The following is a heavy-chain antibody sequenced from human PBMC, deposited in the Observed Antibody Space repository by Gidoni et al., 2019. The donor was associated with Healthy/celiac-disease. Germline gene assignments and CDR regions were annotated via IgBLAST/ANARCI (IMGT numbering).Heavy chain of an antibody. CDR1: GYTLTELS. CDR2: FDPEDGET. Sequence: QVQLVQSGAEVKKPGASVKVSCKVSGYTLTELSMHWVRQAPGKGLEWMGGFDPEDGETIYAQKFQGRVTMTEDTSTDTAYMELSSLRSEDTAVYYCATDKRPPYPPQVTVNYDYVWGGAFGIWGQGTMVTVSS. CDR3: ATDKRPPYPPQVTVNYDYVWGGAFGI. V-gene: IGHV1-24*01. D-gene: IGHD3-16*01. J-gene: IGHJ3*02.